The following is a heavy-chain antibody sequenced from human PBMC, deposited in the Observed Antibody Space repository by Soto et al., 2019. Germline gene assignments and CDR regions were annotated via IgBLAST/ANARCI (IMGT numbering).Heavy chain of an antibody. CDR2: INDDGRRT. Sequence: EVQLVESGGGLVQPGWSLRLSCAASGFTFSSYWMHWVRQAPGKGLEWVSRINDDGRRTSYADSVKGRFTISRDNAKNTLYRQMNSLRDDDKAICYCARRHRPSYTSDYWGQGTLVTVSS. CDR3: ARRHRPSYTSDY. D-gene: IGHD4-4*01. J-gene: IGHJ4*02. V-gene: IGHV3-74*01. CDR1: GFTFSSYW.